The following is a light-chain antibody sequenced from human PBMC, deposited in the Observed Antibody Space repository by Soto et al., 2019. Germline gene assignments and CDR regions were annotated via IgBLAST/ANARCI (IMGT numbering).Light chain of an antibody. CDR2: AAS. CDR3: RQDYSCPPWT. CDR1: QDIRND. Sequence: AIQMTQSPSTLSASVGDRVTITCRASQDIRNDLGWYQQKPGKAPKLLIYAASSLQTGVPSRFSGSGAGTDDSLTISSRLPEDDSATYCRQDYSCPPWTFGQGTKVDI. J-gene: IGKJ1*01. V-gene: IGKV1-6*01.